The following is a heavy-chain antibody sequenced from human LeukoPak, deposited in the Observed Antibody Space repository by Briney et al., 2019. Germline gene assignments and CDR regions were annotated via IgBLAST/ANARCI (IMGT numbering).Heavy chain of an antibody. V-gene: IGHV1-18*01. D-gene: IGHD3-22*01. J-gene: IGHJ4*02. CDR2: ISAYNGKT. CDR3: ARGRDSSGSINFDY. CDR1: GYTFTSYG. Sequence: GASVTVSCKASGYTFTSYGISWVRQAPGQGQEGMGWISAYNGKTNYAQKLQGRGTMTTDTSTSTAYMELRSLRSDDTAVYYCARGRDSSGSINFDYWGQGTLVTVPS.